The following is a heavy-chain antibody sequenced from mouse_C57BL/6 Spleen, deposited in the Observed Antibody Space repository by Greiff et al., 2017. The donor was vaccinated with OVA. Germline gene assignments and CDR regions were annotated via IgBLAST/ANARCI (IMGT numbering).Heavy chain of an antibody. CDR3: ARDYYGSSHFDY. CDR2: INPNNGGT. D-gene: IGHD1-1*01. J-gene: IGHJ2*01. Sequence: EVQLQQSGPELVKPGASVKISCQASGYTFTDYYMNWVKQSHGKSLEWIGDINPNNGGTSYNQKFKGKATLTVDKSSSTAYMELRSLTSEDSAVYYCARDYYGSSHFDYWGQGTTLTVSS. CDR1: GYTFTDYY. V-gene: IGHV1-26*01.